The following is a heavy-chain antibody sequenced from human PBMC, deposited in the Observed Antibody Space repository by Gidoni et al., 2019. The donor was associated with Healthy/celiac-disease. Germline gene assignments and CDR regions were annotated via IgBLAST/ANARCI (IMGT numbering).Heavy chain of an antibody. V-gene: IGHV4-38-2*01. D-gene: IGHD3-16*01. CDR2: IYHSGST. CDR3: ARGGFNWFDP. J-gene: IGHJ5*02. CDR1: GYSISSGYY. Sequence: PGLVKPSETLSLTCAVSGYSISSGYYWGWIRQPPGKGLEWIGSIYHSGSTYYNPSLKSRVTISVDTSKNQFSLKLSSVTAADTAVYYCARGGFNWFDPWGQGTLVTVSS.